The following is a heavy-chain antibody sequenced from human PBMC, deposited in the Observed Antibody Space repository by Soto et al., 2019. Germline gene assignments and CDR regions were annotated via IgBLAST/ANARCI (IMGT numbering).Heavy chain of an antibody. CDR1: GITFADSA. D-gene: IGHD3-10*01. V-gene: IGHV3-73*02. J-gene: IGHJ5*02. CDR2: IKSRGDSYAT. Sequence: QLVQSGGGLVQPGGSLKISCAASGITFADSAIHWVRQASGRGLEWVGRIKSRGDSYATEYLGSVRGRFTIFREDSRNTAYLQMNSLKTEDTAVYFCTRLPRSGVYWFDTWGQGTLVTVSS. CDR3: TRLPRSGVYWFDT.